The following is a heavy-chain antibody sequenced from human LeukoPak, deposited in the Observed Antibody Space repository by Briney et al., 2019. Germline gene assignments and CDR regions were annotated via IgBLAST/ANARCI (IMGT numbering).Heavy chain of an antibody. D-gene: IGHD6-19*01. CDR2: ISGDGGST. Sequence: GGSLRLSCAGPGFMFHDYAIHWVRQAPGKGLEWVSLISGDGGSTFYADSVKGRFTISRDNSKNSLYLQMNSLRSDDTALYYCARESESSGWYDYWGQGTLVTVSS. V-gene: IGHV3-43*02. CDR3: ARESESSGWYDY. J-gene: IGHJ4*02. CDR1: GFMFHDYA.